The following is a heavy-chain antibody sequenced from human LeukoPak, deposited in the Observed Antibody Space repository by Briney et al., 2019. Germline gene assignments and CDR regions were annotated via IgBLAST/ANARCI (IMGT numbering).Heavy chain of an antibody. CDR1: GFTFSDRD. CDR2: SRNKAKSHTT. D-gene: IGHD5-18*01. CDR3: SLWSYYYYGLDV. Sequence: GGSLRLSCAASGFTFSDRDMDWVRQAPGKGLEWVGRSRNKAKSHTTEYAASVKGRFTISRDNSNNSVWLQMNSLKTEDTAVYYCSLWSYYYYGLDVWGQGTTVTVSS. V-gene: IGHV3-72*01. J-gene: IGHJ6*02.